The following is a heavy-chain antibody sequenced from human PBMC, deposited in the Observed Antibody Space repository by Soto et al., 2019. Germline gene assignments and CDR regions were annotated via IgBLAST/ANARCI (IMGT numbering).Heavy chain of an antibody. CDR2: IIPIFGTA. CDR3: ARAEYYYGSGNYYYGMDV. D-gene: IGHD3-10*01. J-gene: IGHJ6*02. V-gene: IGHV1-69*13. CDR1: GGTFSIYA. Sequence: AVKVSCKASGGTFSIYAISCVLQSPLQWLEWMGGIIPIFGTANYAQKFQGRVTITADESTSTAYMELSSLRSEDTAVYYCARAEYYYGSGNYYYGMDVWGQGTTVTVSS.